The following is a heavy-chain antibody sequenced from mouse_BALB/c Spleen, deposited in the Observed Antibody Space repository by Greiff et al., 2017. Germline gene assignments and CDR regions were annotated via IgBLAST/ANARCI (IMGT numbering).Heavy chain of an antibody. CDR2: ISYSGST. D-gene: IGHD3-1*01. J-gene: IGHJ3*01. V-gene: IGHV3-8*02. Sequence: VQLKQSGPSLVKPSQTLSLTCSVTGDSITSGYWNWIRKFPGNKLEYMGYISYSGSTYYNPSLKSRISITRDTSKNQYYLQLNSVTIEDTATYFWSRLAARASWFAYWGQGTLVTVSA. CDR1: GDSITSGY. CDR3: SRLAARASWFAY.